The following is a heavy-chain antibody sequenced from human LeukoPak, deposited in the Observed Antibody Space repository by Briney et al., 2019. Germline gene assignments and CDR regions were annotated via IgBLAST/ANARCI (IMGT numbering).Heavy chain of an antibody. V-gene: IGHV4-34*01. CDR3: ARGNPIVVVVAARSRWFDP. CDR1: GGSFSGYY. J-gene: IGHJ5*02. D-gene: IGHD2-15*01. Sequence: PSETLSLTCAVYGGSFSGYYWSWIRQPPGKGLEWIGEINHSGSTNYNPSLKSRVTISVDTSKNQFSLKLSSVTAADTAVYYCARGNPIVVVVAARSRWFDPWGQGTLVTVSS. CDR2: INHSGST.